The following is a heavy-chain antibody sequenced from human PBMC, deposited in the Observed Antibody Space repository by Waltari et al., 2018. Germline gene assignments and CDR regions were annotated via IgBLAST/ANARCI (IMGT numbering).Heavy chain of an antibody. CDR3: AKWYGGDYYFDY. Sequence: QVQLVESGGGVVPPGGSLRLSCAASGFTFSTYGMPCVRQAPGKGLQWVAFIQYDGRNKYYAESVKGRFTISRDNSKNTLYLQMDSLRAEDTALYYCAKWYGGDYYFDYWGQGTLVTVSS. CDR1: GFTFSTYG. V-gene: IGHV3-30*02. J-gene: IGHJ4*02. CDR2: IQYDGRNK. D-gene: IGHD1-26*01.